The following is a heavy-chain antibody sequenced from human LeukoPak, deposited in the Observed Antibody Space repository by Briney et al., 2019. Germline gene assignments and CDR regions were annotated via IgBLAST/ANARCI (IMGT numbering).Heavy chain of an antibody. V-gene: IGHV4-30-4*08. CDR2: TYYSGST. Sequence: PSQTLSLTCTVSGSSISSGDYYWSWIRQPPGKGLEWIGYTYYSGSTYYNPSLKSRVTISVDTSKNQFSLKLSSVTAADTAVYYCARNDFWSGYFDYWGQGTLVTVSS. D-gene: IGHD3-3*01. CDR1: GSSISSGDYY. J-gene: IGHJ4*02. CDR3: ARNDFWSGYFDY.